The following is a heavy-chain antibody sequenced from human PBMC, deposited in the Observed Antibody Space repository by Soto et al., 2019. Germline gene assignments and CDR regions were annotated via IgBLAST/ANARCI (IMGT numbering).Heavy chain of an antibody. J-gene: IGHJ4*02. CDR3: TKGSIPAVGRVFFES. CDR1: GFFFNGFD. V-gene: IGHV3-23*01. Sequence: GGSLRLSCAASGFFFNGFDMSWVRQAPGMGLEWVSTISANAGNINYAGSVRGRFSISRGSSKNSVDLQMNSLRVEDTAVYFCTKGSIPAVGRVFFESWGQGTLVTVSS. D-gene: IGHD6-13*01. CDR2: ISANAGNI.